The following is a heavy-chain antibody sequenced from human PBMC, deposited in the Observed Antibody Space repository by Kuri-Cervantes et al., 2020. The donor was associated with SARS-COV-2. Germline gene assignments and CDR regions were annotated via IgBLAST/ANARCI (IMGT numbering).Heavy chain of an antibody. CDR1: GYSISSGYY. D-gene: IGHD6-13*01. V-gene: IGHV4-38-2*01. Sequence: SETLSLTCAVSGYSISSGYYWGRIRQPPGKGLEWIGSIYHSGSTYYNPSLKSRVTISVDTSKNQFSLKLSSVTAADTAVYYCARVGRAGPFDYWGQGTLVTVSS. CDR3: ARVGRAGPFDY. J-gene: IGHJ4*02. CDR2: IYHSGST.